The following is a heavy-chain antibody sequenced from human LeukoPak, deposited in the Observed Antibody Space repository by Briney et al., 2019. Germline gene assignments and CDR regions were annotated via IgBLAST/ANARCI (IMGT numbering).Heavy chain of an antibody. J-gene: IGHJ1*01. Sequence: GGSLRLSCAASGFTFSRYWIHCGRQAPGKGLVWVSRIKSDGSTNYADSVKGRFTISRDNAKNTLSLQMNSLRAEDTGVYYCGRATSAIGGYYPDYFRHWGQGTLVTVSS. CDR1: GFTFSRYW. D-gene: IGHD3-22*01. CDR3: GRATSAIGGYYPDYFRH. V-gene: IGHV3-74*01. CDR2: IKSDGST.